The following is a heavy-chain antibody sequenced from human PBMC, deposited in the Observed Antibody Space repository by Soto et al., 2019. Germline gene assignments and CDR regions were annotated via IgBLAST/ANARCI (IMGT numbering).Heavy chain of an antibody. CDR2: INHSGST. CDR3: ARSEYYDSSGYPFDY. CDR1: GGSFSGYY. D-gene: IGHD3-22*01. V-gene: IGHV4-34*09. Sequence: SETLSLTCAVYGGSFSGYYWSWIRQPPGKGLEWIGEINHSGSTYYNPSLKSRVTISVDTSKKQFSLKLSSVTAADTAAYYCARSEYYDSSGYPFDYWGQGTLVTVPQ. J-gene: IGHJ4*02.